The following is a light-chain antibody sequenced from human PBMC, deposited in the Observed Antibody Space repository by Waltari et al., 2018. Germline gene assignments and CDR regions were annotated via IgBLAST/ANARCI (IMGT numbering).Light chain of an antibody. J-gene: IGKJ2*01. CDR2: GAS. Sequence: DILLTQSPFSLSASVGDAVTITCRASQSISSYLNWYPQKPGTAPKLLIYGASTRATGIPARFSGSGSGTEFTLTISSLQSEDFAVYYCQQYNNWPRMYTFGQGTKLEIK. V-gene: IGKV1-39*01. CDR3: QQYNNWPRMYT. CDR1: QSISSY.